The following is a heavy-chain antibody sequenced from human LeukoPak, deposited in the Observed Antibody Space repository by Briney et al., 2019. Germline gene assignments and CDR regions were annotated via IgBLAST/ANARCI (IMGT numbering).Heavy chain of an antibody. V-gene: IGHV3-23*01. CDR1: GFSFSVYA. Sequence: GGSLRLSCAASGFSFSVYAMTWVRQAPGKGLEWVAGLTGSGGSTYYADSVKGRFTVSRDNSKNTLYLQMNSLRAEDTAVYYCAKDPPFLVGPGGDYWGQGTLVTVSS. CDR3: AKDPPFLVGPGGDY. D-gene: IGHD2-2*01. J-gene: IGHJ4*02. CDR2: LTGSGGST.